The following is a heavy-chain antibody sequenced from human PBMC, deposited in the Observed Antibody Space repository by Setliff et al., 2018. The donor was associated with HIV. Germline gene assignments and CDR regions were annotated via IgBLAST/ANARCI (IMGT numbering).Heavy chain of an antibody. CDR1: GGSLSDYY. CDR2: INRSGTP. J-gene: IGHJ4*02. CDR3: AVPGTSGTYYRVFDY. D-gene: IGHD3-10*01. V-gene: IGHV4-34*01. Sequence: KASETLSLTCAVYGGSLSDYYWSWIRQPPGKGLEWIAEINRSGTPNYNPSLESRVTISVDSSKNRVSLKLSSVTAADTAVYYCAVPGTSGTYYRVFDYWGQGVLVTVS.